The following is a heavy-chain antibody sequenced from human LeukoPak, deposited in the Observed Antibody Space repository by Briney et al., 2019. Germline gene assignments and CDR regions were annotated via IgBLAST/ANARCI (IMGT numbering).Heavy chain of an antibody. D-gene: IGHD5-18*01. CDR3: VRTRTAMVTAGFDY. J-gene: IGHJ4*02. CDR1: GGSISSYY. V-gene: IGHV4-59*01. CDR2: IYYSGST. Sequence: PSETLSLTCTVSGGSISSYYWSWIRQPPGKGLEWIGYIYYSGSTNYNPSLKSRVTISVDTSKNQFSLKLSSVTAADTAVYYCVRTRTAMVTAGFDYWGQGTLVTVSS.